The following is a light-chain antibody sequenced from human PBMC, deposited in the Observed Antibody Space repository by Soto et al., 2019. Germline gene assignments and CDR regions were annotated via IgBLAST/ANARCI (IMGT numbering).Light chain of an antibody. J-gene: IGKJ2*01. CDR3: QQYDELPYT. CDR2: DAP. CDR1: QNIRNY. Sequence: DIQMTQSPSSLSASVGDRVTITCQASQNIRNYLNWYQHKLGKAPRLLISDAPHLEPGVPSSFSATGSGTDFTLTISDLQPGDRATYFCQQYDELPYTFGGGTRLEI. V-gene: IGKV1-33*01.